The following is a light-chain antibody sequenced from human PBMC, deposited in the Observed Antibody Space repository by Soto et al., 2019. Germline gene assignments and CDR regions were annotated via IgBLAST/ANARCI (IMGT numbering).Light chain of an antibody. CDR2: DAY. Sequence: DIQMTQSPSTPSASVGDRVHITCPASQSISSWLAWYQQKPGKAPKLLIYDAYSLESGTPSRFSGRRSGTEFTLTIASVQPEDFATYYCQQYDRYTPLTFGGGTKVDIK. J-gene: IGKJ4*01. CDR3: QQYDRYTPLT. V-gene: IGKV1-5*01. CDR1: QSISSW.